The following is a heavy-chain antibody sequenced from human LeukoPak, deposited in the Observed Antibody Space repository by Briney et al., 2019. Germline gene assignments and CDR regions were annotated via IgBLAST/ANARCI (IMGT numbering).Heavy chain of an antibody. V-gene: IGHV3-20*04. CDR2: INWSGGST. Sequence: PGGSLRLSCTASGFAYDEHGMSWVRQVPGKGLEWVSGINWSGGSTGYADPLRGRFTISRDNAKNSLYLQMDSLRAEDTALYYCARAPITSPFYFDYWGQGTLVTVSS. J-gene: IGHJ4*02. D-gene: IGHD2-2*01. CDR3: ARAPITSPFYFDY. CDR1: GFAYDEHG.